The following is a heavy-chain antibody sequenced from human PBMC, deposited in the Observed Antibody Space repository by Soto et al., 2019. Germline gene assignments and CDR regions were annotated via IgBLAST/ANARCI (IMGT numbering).Heavy chain of an antibody. D-gene: IGHD2-2*01. V-gene: IGHV3-21*01. CDR1: GFTFSSYA. CDR3: ARYYGEYCSSTSCYGYYYYYMDV. Sequence: GGSLRLSCAASGFTFSSYAMSWVRQAPGKGLEWVSAISSSSSCIYYADSVKGRFTISRDNAKNSLYLQMNSLRAEDTAVYYCARYYGEYCSSTSCYGYYYYYMDVWGKGTTVTVSS. CDR2: ISSSSSCI. J-gene: IGHJ6*03.